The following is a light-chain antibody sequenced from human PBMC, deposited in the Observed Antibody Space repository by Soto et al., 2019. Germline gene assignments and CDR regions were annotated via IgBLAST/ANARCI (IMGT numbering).Light chain of an antibody. CDR1: SSDVGGYNY. V-gene: IGLV2-11*01. CDR3: CSYAGSYTLVV. CDR2: DVS. J-gene: IGLJ2*01. Sequence: QSALTQPRSVSGSPGQSVTISCTGTSSDVGGYNYVSWYQQNAGKAPKLMIYDVSKRPSGVPDRFSGSKSGNTASLTISGLQAEDEADYYCCSYAGSYTLVVFGGGTKLTVL.